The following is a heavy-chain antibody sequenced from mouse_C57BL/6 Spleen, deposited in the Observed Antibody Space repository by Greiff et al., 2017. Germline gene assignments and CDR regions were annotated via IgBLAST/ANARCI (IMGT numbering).Heavy chain of an antibody. CDR2: IDPSDGYT. D-gene: IGHD1-1*01. CDR3: AHYCGSRYGYFDV. Sequence: QVQLQQPGAELVKPGASVKLSCTASGYTFTSYWMQWVKQRPGQGLEWIGEIDPSDGYTNYNQKFKGKATLTVDTSSSTAYMQLSSLTSEDSAVYYGAHYCGSRYGYFDVWGTGTTVTVSS. J-gene: IGHJ1*03. CDR1: GYTFTSYW. V-gene: IGHV1-50*01.